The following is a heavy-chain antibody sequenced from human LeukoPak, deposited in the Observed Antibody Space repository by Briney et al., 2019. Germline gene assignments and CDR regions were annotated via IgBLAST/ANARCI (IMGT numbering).Heavy chain of an antibody. Sequence: ASVKVSCKASGYTFTSYGISWVRQAPGQGLEWMGWISAYNGNTHYAQKLQGRVTMTTDTSTSTAYMELRSLRSDDTAVYYCARAAAGTKGRPDYYYYYMDVWGKGTTVTISS. D-gene: IGHD6-13*01. CDR3: ARAAAGTKGRPDYYYYYMDV. CDR2: ISAYNGNT. J-gene: IGHJ6*03. V-gene: IGHV1-18*01. CDR1: GYTFTSYG.